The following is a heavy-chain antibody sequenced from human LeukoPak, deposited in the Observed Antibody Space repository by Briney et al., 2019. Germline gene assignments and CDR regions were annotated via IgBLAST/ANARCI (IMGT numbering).Heavy chain of an antibody. V-gene: IGHV3-48*03. D-gene: IGHD5-12*01. CDR2: IISGGTTQ. CDR3: ARDTVDGPFVTSLDY. CDR1: GFTFSTYE. J-gene: IGHJ4*02. Sequence: GGSLRLSCSASGFTFSTYEMNWVRQTPGKGLEWVAQIISGGTTQYYAHSVRGRFTVSRDNAKNSLYLHMNSLRAEDTAVYYCARDTVDGPFVTSLDYWGQGARVTVSS.